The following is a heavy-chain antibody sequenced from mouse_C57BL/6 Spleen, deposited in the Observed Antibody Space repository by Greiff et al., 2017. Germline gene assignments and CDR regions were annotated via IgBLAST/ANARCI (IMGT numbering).Heavy chain of an antibody. CDR2: IDPADSYT. J-gene: IGHJ1*03. CDR1: GYTFTSYW. Sequence: VQLQQPGAELVMPGASVKLSCKASGYTFTSYWMHWVQQRPGQGLEWIGEIDPADSYTNYNQKFKGKSTLTVDKSSSTAYMQLSSLTSEDSAVYYCARGGLLRDFGVGGTGTRVTVSS. V-gene: IGHV1-69*01. CDR3: ARGGLLRDFGV. D-gene: IGHD1-1*01.